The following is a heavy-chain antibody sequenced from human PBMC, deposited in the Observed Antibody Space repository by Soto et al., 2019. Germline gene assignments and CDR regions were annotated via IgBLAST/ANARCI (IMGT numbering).Heavy chain of an antibody. CDR3: ASTGNSRSWYNAFDS. Sequence: QVQLQESGPTLVKPSETLSLTCTGSGDSIRGYYWNWIRQPAGKGLELIGRIYSSESTISNRSLRSRVALLVVTCNNQSSLNLDTVTAADMATYYCASTGNSRSWYNAFDSWSQGPLLTASS. J-gene: IGHJ4*02. D-gene: IGHD1-1*01. V-gene: IGHV4-4*07. CDR2: IYSSEST. CDR1: GDSIRGYY.